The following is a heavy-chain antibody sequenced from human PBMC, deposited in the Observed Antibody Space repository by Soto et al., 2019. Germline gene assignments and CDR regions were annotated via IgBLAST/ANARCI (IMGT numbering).Heavy chain of an antibody. CDR1: GFSLNNYG. Sequence: GGSLRLSXVASGFSLNNYGMHWVRQAPGKGLEWVALISYDGSHEYYADSVKGRFTMSREFSKNTLFLQMSSLRVEDTAVYYCAKEMFPRTVLDSSSPWGDYWGQGALVTVSS. CDR2: ISYDGSHE. J-gene: IGHJ4*02. D-gene: IGHD6-6*01. V-gene: IGHV3-30*18. CDR3: AKEMFPRTVLDSSSPWGDY.